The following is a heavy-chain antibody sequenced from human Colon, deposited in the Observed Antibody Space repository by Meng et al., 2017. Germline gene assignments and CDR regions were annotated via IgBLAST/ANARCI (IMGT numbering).Heavy chain of an antibody. Sequence: QGKMHEWGPGLVKPSGPLSLTFTVSGDAISSDIWWSWVRQPPGKGLEWIGEVYHRGDTNYNPSLKSRVVISVDRSKNQFSLNLSSVTAADTAVYYCGRDQGRQLINHWGQGTLVTVSS. V-gene: IGHV4-4*02. J-gene: IGHJ4*02. CDR2: VYHRGDT. D-gene: IGHD1-1*01. CDR1: GDAISSDIW. CDR3: GRDQGRQLINH.